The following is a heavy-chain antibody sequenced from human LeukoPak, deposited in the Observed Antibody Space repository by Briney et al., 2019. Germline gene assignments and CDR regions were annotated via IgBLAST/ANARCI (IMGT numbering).Heavy chain of an antibody. V-gene: IGHV4-39*07. D-gene: IGHD3-22*01. CDR3: ARDYYDSSGYWDAFDI. CDR2: IHYTGTT. CDR1: GGSIRSSTFN. J-gene: IGHJ3*02. Sequence: SETLSLTCTVSGGSIRSSTFNWGWIRQPPGRGLEWIGSIHYTGTTFYNPSLKSRVTISVDTSKNQFSLKLSSVTAADTAVYYCARDYYDSSGYWDAFDIWGQGTMVTVSS.